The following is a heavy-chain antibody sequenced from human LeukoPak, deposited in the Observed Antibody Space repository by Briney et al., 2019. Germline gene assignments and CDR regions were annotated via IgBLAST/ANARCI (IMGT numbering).Heavy chain of an antibody. CDR1: GGSISNNY. CDR2: IYYSGST. Sequence: SETLSLTCTVSGGSISNNYWSWIWQPPGKGLEWIGYIYYSGSTNYNPSLKSRVLISVDTSRNQFSLKLTSVTAADTAVYYCARGGSAYSLDYWGQGTLVTVSS. CDR3: ARGGSAYSLDY. D-gene: IGHD3-22*01. V-gene: IGHV4-59*08. J-gene: IGHJ4*02.